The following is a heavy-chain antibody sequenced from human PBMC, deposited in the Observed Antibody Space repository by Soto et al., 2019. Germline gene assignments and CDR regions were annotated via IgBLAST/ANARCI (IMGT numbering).Heavy chain of an antibody. D-gene: IGHD2-21*02. CDR2: INPSGGST. Sequence: QVQLVQSGAEVKKPGASVKVSCKASGYTFTSYYMHWVRQAPGQGLEWMGIINPSGGSTSYAQKFQGRVTMTRDTSTSTVFMELSNLRSEDTAVYYCARPYCGGDCYYSRWYFDLWARGTLVTVSS. J-gene: IGHJ2*01. CDR1: GYTFTSYY. V-gene: IGHV1-46*01. CDR3: ARPYCGGDCYYSRWYFDL.